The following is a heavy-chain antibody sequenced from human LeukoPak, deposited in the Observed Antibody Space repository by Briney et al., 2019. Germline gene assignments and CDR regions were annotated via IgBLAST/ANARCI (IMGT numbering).Heavy chain of an antibody. V-gene: IGHV4-39*01. Sequence: PSETLSLTCTVSGGSISSSSYYWGWIRQPPGKGLEWIGSIYYSGSTYYNPSLKSRVTISVDTSKNQFSLKLSSVTAADTAVYYCARFDWNYNWFDPWGQGTLVTVSS. J-gene: IGHJ5*02. CDR3: ARFDWNYNWFDP. CDR2: IYYSGST. CDR1: GGSISSSSYY. D-gene: IGHD1-7*01.